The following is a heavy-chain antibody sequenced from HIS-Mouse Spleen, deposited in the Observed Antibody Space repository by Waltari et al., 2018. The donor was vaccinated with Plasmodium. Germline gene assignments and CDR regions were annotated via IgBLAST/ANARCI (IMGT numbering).Heavy chain of an antibody. CDR2: IYYSGST. CDR3: ARKYSSSSAFDI. D-gene: IGHD6-6*01. CDR1: GGSISSSY. J-gene: IGHJ3*02. Sequence: QVQLQESGPGLVKPSETLSLTCTVSGGSISSSYWSWIRQPPGKGLEWIGYIYYSGSTNYNPSLKSRVTISVDTSKNQFSLKLSSVTAADTAVYYCARKYSSSSAFDIWGQGTMVTVSS. V-gene: IGHV4-59*01.